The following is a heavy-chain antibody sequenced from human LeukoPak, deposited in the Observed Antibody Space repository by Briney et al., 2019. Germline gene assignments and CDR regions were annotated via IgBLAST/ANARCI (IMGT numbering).Heavy chain of an antibody. CDR2: FYYSGST. V-gene: IGHV4-59*12. Sequence: SEPLSLTCTASGGPISSYSWSWIRQPQGKGLDWTGYFYYSGSTNYNPSLKSRVTMSVDTSQNQFSLKLSSVTAADTAVYYCARDQGDLGPTTSIAARPLYFELWGRGTRVTVSS. CDR1: GGPISSYS. D-gene: IGHD6-6*01. CDR3: ARDQGDLGPTTSIAARPLYFEL. J-gene: IGHJ2*01.